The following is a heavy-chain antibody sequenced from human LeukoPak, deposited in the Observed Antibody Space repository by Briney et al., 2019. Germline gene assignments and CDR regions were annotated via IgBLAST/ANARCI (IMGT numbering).Heavy chain of an antibody. Sequence: PGGSLRLSCAASGFTFSNAWMSWVRQAPGKGLEWVSCMDRHTDIYYANSVRGRFTISRDNAKNSVFLQMDRLTVEDTAVYYCVGDPTTNRYQYFEYWGQGALVTVSS. CDR3: VGDPTTNRYQYFEY. CDR1: GFTFSNAW. CDR2: MDRHTDI. J-gene: IGHJ4*02. D-gene: IGHD2-8*01. V-gene: IGHV3-69-1*01.